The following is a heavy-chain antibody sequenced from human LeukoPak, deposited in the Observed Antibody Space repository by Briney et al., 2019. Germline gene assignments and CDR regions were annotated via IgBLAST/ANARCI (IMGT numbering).Heavy chain of an antibody. Sequence: PSETLSLTCAVYGASFSDYYWSWIRQSPEEGLEWIGEISNIGTTSYNPSLNSRVIMSVDTSKNQFSLRLSSVTAADTAVYYCARGGYGPRLGNWGQGTLVTVSS. J-gene: IGHJ4*02. D-gene: IGHD3-16*01. CDR2: ISNIGTT. CDR1: GASFSDYY. V-gene: IGHV4-34*01. CDR3: ARGGYGPRLGN.